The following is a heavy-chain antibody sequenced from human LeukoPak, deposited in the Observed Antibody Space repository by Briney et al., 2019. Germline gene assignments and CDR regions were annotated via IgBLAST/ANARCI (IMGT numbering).Heavy chain of an antibody. J-gene: IGHJ4*02. CDR3: ARLAGPRLWFGELSPLDY. CDR1: GFTFSSYW. V-gene: IGHV3-7*01. D-gene: IGHD3-10*01. Sequence: GGSLRLSCAASGFTFSSYWMSWVRQAPGKGLEWVANIKQDGSEKYYVDSVKGRFTISRGNARNSLYLQMNSLRAEDTAVYYCARLAGPRLWFGELSPLDYWGQGTLVTVSS. CDR2: IKQDGSEK.